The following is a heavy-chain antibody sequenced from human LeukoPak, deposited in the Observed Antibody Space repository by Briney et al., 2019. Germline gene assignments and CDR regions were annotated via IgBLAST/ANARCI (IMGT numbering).Heavy chain of an antibody. CDR1: GGSFSGYY. V-gene: IGHV4-34*01. D-gene: IGHD3-3*01. CDR2: IYHSGST. J-gene: IGHJ5*02. CDR3: ARGVITIFGVAPEGWFDP. Sequence: SETLSLTCAVYGGSFSGYYWSWIREPPEKGLEWIGEIYHSGSTNYNPSLKSRVTISVDTSKNQFSLKLSSVTAADTAVYYCARGVITIFGVAPEGWFDPWGQGTLVTVSS.